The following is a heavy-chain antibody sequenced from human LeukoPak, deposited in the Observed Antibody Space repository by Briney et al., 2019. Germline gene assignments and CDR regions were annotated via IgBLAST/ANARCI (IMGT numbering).Heavy chain of an antibody. Sequence: GGSLRLSCAASGFTFSSYSMNWVRQAAGKGLEWVSGISPSGDITYYVDSVKGRFTTSRDNSKNTFYLQMNSLRAEDTAVYYCAKDSGWLRFHYWGQGTLVTVSS. CDR1: GFTFSSYS. CDR2: ISPSGDIT. V-gene: IGHV3-23*01. CDR3: AKDSGWLRFHY. J-gene: IGHJ4*02. D-gene: IGHD5-12*01.